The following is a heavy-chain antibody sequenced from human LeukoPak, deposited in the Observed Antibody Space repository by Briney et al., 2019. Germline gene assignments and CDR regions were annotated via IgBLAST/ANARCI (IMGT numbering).Heavy chain of an antibody. J-gene: IGHJ4*02. CDR2: ISYSGST. D-gene: IGHD3-3*01. Sequence: SATLSLTCTVSGGSISSYYWSWIQQPPGKGLEWIGYISYSGSTNYNPSLKSRVTISVDTSKKQFSLKLSSVTAADTAVYYCARASGLLRFLEWLPAYFDYWGQGTLVTVSS. CDR3: ARASGLLRFLEWLPAYFDY. CDR1: GGSISSYY. V-gene: IGHV4-59*01.